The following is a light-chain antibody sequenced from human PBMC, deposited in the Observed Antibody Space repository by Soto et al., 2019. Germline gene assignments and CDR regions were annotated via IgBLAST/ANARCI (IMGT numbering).Light chain of an antibody. CDR2: GAS. CDR3: QQYGSSPQT. Sequence: EIVLTQSPGTLSLSPGERATLSCRASQSVSNNYLAWYQQKPGQAPRLLTYGASSRATGIPDRVRGSGYGTDFTLTFSRLEPEDFAVYYCQQYGSSPQTFGQGTKVEIK. V-gene: IGKV3-20*01. CDR1: QSVSNNY. J-gene: IGKJ1*01.